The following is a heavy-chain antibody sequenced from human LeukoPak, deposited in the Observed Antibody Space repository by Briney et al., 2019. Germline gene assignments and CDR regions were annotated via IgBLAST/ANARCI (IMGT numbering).Heavy chain of an antibody. Sequence: SETLSLTCTVSGGSISSYYWSWIRQPPGKGLEWIGYIYYSGSTNYNPSLKSRVTISVDTSKNQFSLKLSSVTAADTAVYYCARSRLRVLFYWGQGTLVTVSS. CDR1: GGSISSYY. CDR3: ARSRLRVLFY. J-gene: IGHJ4*02. V-gene: IGHV4-59*12. CDR2: IYYSGST. D-gene: IGHD4-17*01.